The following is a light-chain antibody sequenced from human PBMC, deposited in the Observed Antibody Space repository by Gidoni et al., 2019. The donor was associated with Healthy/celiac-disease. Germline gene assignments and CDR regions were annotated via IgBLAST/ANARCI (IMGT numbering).Light chain of an antibody. CDR1: QRVSSY. Sequence: EIVLTQSPATLSLSPGERATLSCRASQRVSSYLAWYQQKPGQAPRLLIHDASNRATGIPARFSGSGSGTDFTLTISSLEPEDFAVYYCQQRSNWSITFGQGTRLEIK. CDR2: DAS. CDR3: QQRSNWSIT. V-gene: IGKV3-11*01. J-gene: IGKJ5*01.